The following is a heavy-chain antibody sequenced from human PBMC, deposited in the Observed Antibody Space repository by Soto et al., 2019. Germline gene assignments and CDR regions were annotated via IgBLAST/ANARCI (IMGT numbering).Heavy chain of an antibody. Sequence: EVQLAESGGGLIHPGRSLRLSCVVSGVTSNFYGMHWVRQAPGKGLEWVSGISWSSDDIAYADSVKGRFTISRDNSKNSLYLEMNSLRIEDTAFYFCAKEKRNGFNRFDSWGQGTLVTVSS. J-gene: IGHJ4*02. CDR2: ISWSSDDI. V-gene: IGHV3-9*02. CDR3: AKEKRNGFNRFDS. D-gene: IGHD2-8*01. CDR1: GVTSNFYG.